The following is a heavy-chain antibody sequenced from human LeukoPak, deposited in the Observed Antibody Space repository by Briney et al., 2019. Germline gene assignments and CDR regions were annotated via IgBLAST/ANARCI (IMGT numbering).Heavy chain of an antibody. CDR2: IKSKTDGGTT. CDR1: GFTFSSYA. Sequence: GGSLRLSCAASGFTFSSYAMSWVRQAPGKGLEWVGRIKSKTDGGTTDYAAPVKGRFTISRDDSKNTLYLQMNSLKTEDTAVYYCTTEPIIEWELLRWDYWGQGTLVTVSS. CDR3: TTEPIIEWELLRWDY. D-gene: IGHD1-26*01. J-gene: IGHJ4*02. V-gene: IGHV3-15*01.